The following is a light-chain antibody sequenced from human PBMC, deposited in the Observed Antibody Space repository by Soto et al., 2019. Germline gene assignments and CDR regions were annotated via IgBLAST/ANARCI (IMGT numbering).Light chain of an antibody. CDR1: QSVSSN. V-gene: IGKV3-15*01. CDR2: DAS. Sequence: EIAMTQSPATLSVSPGERATLSCRASQSVSSNLAWYQQKPGQAPRLLIYDASTRATGIPARFSGSGSGTEFTLTISSLQSEDFAVYYCQQYNNWPPRYTFGQGTKLEIK. J-gene: IGKJ2*01. CDR3: QQYNNWPPRYT.